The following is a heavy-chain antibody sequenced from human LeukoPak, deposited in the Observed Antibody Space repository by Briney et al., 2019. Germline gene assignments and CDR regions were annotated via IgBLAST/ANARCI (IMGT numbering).Heavy chain of an antibody. D-gene: IGHD2-21*02. CDR1: GDSITNSNYF. J-gene: IGHJ4*02. V-gene: IGHV4-39*01. CDR3: ARRSPLVVVTAAHYYDY. Sequence: SETLSLTCTVSGDSITNSNYFWGWIRQPPGQGLEWIGDVFYNGNTHYNPSLKSRVIISTDTSKNQLSLTLTAVTASDTAIYYCARRSPLVVVTAAHYYDYWGQGTLVTVSS. CDR2: VFYNGNT.